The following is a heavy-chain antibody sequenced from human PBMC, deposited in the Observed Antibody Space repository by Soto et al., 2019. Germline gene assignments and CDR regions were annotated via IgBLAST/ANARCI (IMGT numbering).Heavy chain of an antibody. CDR3: ARGDNWNYALDY. Sequence: PGGSLRRSCAASGSTFSDYYMIWIRQAPGKGLEWVSYISTSGSTIYYADSVKGRFTISRDNAKNSLYLQMNSLRAEDTAVYYCARGDNWNYALDYWGQGTLVTVSS. J-gene: IGHJ4*02. CDR2: ISTSGSTI. CDR1: GSTFSDYY. V-gene: IGHV3-11*01. D-gene: IGHD1-7*01.